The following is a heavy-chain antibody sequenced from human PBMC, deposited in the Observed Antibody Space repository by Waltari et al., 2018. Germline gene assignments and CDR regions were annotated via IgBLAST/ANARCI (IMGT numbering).Heavy chain of an antibody. J-gene: IGHJ4*02. Sequence: QVQLQELGPGLVKPSQTLSLTCTVSGGSISSGGYYWSWIRQHPGKGLERIGYIYYSGSTYYNPSLRSLFTISIDTSKNQFSLKLSSVTAADTAVYYCARVVRGSSSWPFDYWGQGTLVTVSS. CDR2: IYYSGST. V-gene: IGHV4-31*01. CDR1: GGSISSGGYY. D-gene: IGHD6-13*01. CDR3: ARVVRGSSSWPFDY.